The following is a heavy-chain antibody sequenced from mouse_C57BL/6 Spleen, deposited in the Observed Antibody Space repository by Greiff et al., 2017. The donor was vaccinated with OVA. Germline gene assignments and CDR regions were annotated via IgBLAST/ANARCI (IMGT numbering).Heavy chain of an antibody. Sequence: DVKLVESGAELVRPGASVKLSCTASGFNIKDDYMHWVKQRPEQGLEWIGWIDPENGDTEYASKVQGKATITADTSSNTAYLQLSSLTSEDTAVYYCTTFYGNLDWYFDVWGTGTTVTVSS. V-gene: IGHV14-4*01. J-gene: IGHJ1*03. CDR2: IDPENGDT. CDR1: GFNIKDDY. D-gene: IGHD2-1*01. CDR3: TTFYGNLDWYFDV.